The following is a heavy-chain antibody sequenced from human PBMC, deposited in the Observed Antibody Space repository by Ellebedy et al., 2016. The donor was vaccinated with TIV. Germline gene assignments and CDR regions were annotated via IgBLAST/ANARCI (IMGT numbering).Heavy chain of an antibody. CDR2: IKQDGSEE. CDR1: GFTFSNYW. D-gene: IGHD6-19*01. CDR3: ARDQWLGRAYYFDN. Sequence: GESLKISCAASGFTFSNYWMTWVRQAPGKGLEWVANIKQDGSEEYYVDSVKGRFAISRDNARNSLHLQMNSLRAEDTAVYYCARDQWLGRAYYFDNWGQGTLVTGSS. V-gene: IGHV3-7*01. J-gene: IGHJ4*02.